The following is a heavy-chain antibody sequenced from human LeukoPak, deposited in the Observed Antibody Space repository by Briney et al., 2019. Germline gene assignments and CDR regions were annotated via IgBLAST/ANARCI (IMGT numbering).Heavy chain of an antibody. CDR3: ARDERYGYNYNFNY. Sequence: SETLFLTCTVSGGSINTVSFYWAWIRQPPGKGLEYIASIYYDGSTDYSPSLKSRVTISADMSTNQFSLSLNSATAADTAVYFCARDERYGYNYNFNYWGQGTLVTVSS. CDR1: GGSINTVSFY. CDR2: IYYDGST. V-gene: IGHV4-39*07. D-gene: IGHD5-24*01. J-gene: IGHJ4*02.